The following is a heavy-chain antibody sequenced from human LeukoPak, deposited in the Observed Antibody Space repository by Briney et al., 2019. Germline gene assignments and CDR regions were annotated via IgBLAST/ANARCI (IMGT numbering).Heavy chain of an antibody. CDR1: GGSISSYY. CDR2: IYTSGST. D-gene: IGHD3-22*01. J-gene: IGHJ5*02. CDR3: ASSGYYKNWFDP. Sequence: PSETLSLTCTVSGGSISSYYWSWIRQPPGKGLEWIGRIYTSGSTNYNPSLKSRVTMSVDTSKNQFSLKLSSVTAADTAVYYCASSGYYKNWFDPWGQGTLVTVSS. V-gene: IGHV4-4*07.